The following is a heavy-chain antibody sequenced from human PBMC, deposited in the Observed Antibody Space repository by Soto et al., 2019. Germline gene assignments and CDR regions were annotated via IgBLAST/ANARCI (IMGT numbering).Heavy chain of an antibody. V-gene: IGHV4-59*01. CDR3: AIGGGYFVSIGDYRRHLLDY. D-gene: IGHD3-22*01. CDR2: IYDSGST. J-gene: IGHJ4*01. Sequence: PSETLSLTCTVSGGSIISYYWSWIRQPPGKGLEWIGYIYDSGSTSYNPSIKSRVTISVDTSKNQFSLKLSSVTAADTAVYYCAIGGGYFVSIGDYRRHLLDYRGQG. CDR1: GGSIISYY.